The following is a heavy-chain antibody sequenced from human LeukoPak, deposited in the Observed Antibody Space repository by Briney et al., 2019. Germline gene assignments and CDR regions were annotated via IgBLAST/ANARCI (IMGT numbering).Heavy chain of an antibody. CDR3: ARETGDWYFDL. V-gene: IGHV3-30*03. CDR1: GFTFSSYG. CDR2: ISYDGSNE. Sequence: GGSLRLSCAASGFTFSSYGMHWVRQAPGKGLEWVAVISYDGSNEYYADSVKGRFTISRDNSKNTLYLQMNSLRAEDTAVYYCARETGDWYFDLWGRGTLVTVSS. D-gene: IGHD1-14*01. J-gene: IGHJ2*01.